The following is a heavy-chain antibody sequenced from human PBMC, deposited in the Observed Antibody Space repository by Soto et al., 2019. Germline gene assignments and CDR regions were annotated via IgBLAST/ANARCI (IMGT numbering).Heavy chain of an antibody. Sequence: QVQLVQSGAEVKKPGASVKVSCKASGYTFTSYYMHWVRQAPGQGLEWMGIINPSGGSTSYAQKFKGRVTMTRDTSTSTVYMELSSLRSEDTAVYYCARDGSYCSSTSCYLDYYGMDVWGQGTTVTVSS. CDR1: GYTFTSYY. J-gene: IGHJ6*02. CDR2: INPSGGST. CDR3: ARDGSYCSSTSCYLDYYGMDV. V-gene: IGHV1-46*01. D-gene: IGHD2-2*01.